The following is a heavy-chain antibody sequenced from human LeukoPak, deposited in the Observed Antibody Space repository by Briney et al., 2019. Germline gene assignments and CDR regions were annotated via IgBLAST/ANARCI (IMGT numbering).Heavy chain of an antibody. CDR3: ARETPYGSLTFDY. Sequence: GGSPRLSCAASGFTFRSYWMSWVRQAPGKELEWVANMQPDGGEKYYVDSVKGRFTVSRDNAKSSLYLQMNSLRAEDTAVYYCARETPYGSLTFDYWGQGTRVTVSS. CDR2: MQPDGGEK. D-gene: IGHD3-10*01. J-gene: IGHJ4*02. V-gene: IGHV3-7*01. CDR1: GFTFRSYW.